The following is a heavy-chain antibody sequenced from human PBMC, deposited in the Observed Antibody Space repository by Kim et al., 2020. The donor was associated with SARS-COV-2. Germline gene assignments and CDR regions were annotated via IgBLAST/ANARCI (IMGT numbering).Heavy chain of an antibody. Sequence: SETLSLTCTVSGGSISSSSYYWGWIRQPPGKGLEWIGSIYYSGSTYYNPSLKSRVTISVDTSKNQFSLKLSSVTAADTAVYYCARQLGHIVVVTANPIYYYYGMDVWGQGTTVTVSS. CDR3: ARQLGHIVVVTANPIYYYYGMDV. D-gene: IGHD2-21*02. CDR1: GGSISSSSYY. CDR2: IYYSGST. V-gene: IGHV4-39*01. J-gene: IGHJ6*02.